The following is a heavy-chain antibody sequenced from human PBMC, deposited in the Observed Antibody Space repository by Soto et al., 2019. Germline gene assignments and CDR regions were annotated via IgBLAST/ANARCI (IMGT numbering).Heavy chain of an antibody. J-gene: IGHJ4*02. Sequence: PSETLSLTCTVSAGSISSGNYYWSWIRQPPGKGLEWIGFMSYSGSTSYNASLKSRVTISVDTSKSQFSLNLSFVTAADTAVYYCATMGTPATGLYYFDNWGQGTLVTVSS. CDR2: MSYSGST. CDR1: AGSISSGNYY. D-gene: IGHD1-7*01. CDR3: ATMGTPATGLYYFDN. V-gene: IGHV4-30-4*01.